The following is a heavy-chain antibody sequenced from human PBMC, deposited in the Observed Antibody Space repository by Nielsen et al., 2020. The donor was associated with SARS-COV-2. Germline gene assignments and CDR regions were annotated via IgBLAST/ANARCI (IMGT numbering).Heavy chain of an antibody. CDR3: AREAAGDYGNFDY. J-gene: IGHJ4*02. Sequence: WIRRPPGKGIEWVANIKQDGSEKYYVDSEKGRFTISRDNAKNSVYLQMNSLRAEATAMYYCAREAAGDYGNFDYWGQGTLVTVSS. V-gene: IGHV3-7*01. D-gene: IGHD4-17*01. CDR2: IKQDGSEK.